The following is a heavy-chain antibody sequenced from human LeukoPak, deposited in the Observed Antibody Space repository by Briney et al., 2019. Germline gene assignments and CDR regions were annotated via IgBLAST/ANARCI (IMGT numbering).Heavy chain of an antibody. CDR1: GFTFSSYG. J-gene: IGHJ4*02. Sequence: GGTLRLSCEASGFTFSSYGMSRVRQVPGTGLVWVSRIKSDGSSTSYADSVKGRFTISRDNAKNTLYLQMNSLRAEDTAVYYCAKLGGSGGHQDDYWGQGTLVTVSS. CDR3: AKLGGSGGHQDDY. CDR2: IKSDGSST. D-gene: IGHD3-10*01. V-gene: IGHV3-74*01.